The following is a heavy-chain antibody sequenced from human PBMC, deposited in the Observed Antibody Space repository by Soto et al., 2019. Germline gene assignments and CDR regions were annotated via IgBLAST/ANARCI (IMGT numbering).Heavy chain of an antibody. CDR1: GGSSSGYY. J-gene: IGHJ4*02. Sequence: QVQLQQWGAGLLTPSETLSLTCAVYGGSSSGYYWSWIRQPPGKGLEWIGEINHSGSTNYNPSLKSRVTISVDTSKNQFSLKLSSVTAADTAVYYCARVYCSSTSCSFYDYWGQGTLVTVSS. D-gene: IGHD2-2*01. CDR3: ARVYCSSTSCSFYDY. CDR2: INHSGST. V-gene: IGHV4-34*01.